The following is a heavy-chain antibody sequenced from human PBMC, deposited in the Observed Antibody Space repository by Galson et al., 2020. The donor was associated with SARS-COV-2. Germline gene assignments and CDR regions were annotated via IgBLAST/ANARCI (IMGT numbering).Heavy chain of an antibody. V-gene: IGHV4-39*07. J-gene: IGHJ5*02. CDR3: VSVDEAFDP. CDR2: IDYGGRT. CDR1: GASIRSSTYY. Sequence: SETLSLTCTVSGASIRSSTYYWGWIRQPPGKGLEWVGIIDYGGRTYYNPSLKSRVTMSADTSKNQFSLNLASVTAADTAVYFCVSVDEAFDPWGQGTLVTVSS.